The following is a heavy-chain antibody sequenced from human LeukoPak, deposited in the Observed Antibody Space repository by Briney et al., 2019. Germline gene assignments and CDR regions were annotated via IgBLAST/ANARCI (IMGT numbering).Heavy chain of an antibody. Sequence: GRSLRLSCAGSGFTFSSCGMHWVRQAPGKGLEWVAVIWYDGSNEYYADSVKGRFTISRDNSKNTLYLQMNSLRAEDTAVYYCARGTKNYDILTGYYSYYGMDVWGQGTTVTVSS. CDR2: IWYDGSNE. D-gene: IGHD3-9*01. V-gene: IGHV3-33*01. CDR1: GFTFSSCG. CDR3: ARGTKNYDILTGYYSYYGMDV. J-gene: IGHJ6*02.